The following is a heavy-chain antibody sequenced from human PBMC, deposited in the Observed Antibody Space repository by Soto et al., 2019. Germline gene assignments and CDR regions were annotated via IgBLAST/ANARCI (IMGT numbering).Heavy chain of an antibody. CDR2: IGTGGDT. CDR3: AREVLDSDSRGWHFEY. CDR1: GFTFSTYD. V-gene: IGHV3-13*01. Sequence: EVQLVESGGDLVQPGGSLRLSCAASGFTFSTYDMHWVRQATGKGLEWVSAIGTGGDTYYAGSVKGRFTISRENAKNSLYLQMNSLRAGDTAVYYCAREVLDSDSRGWHFEYWGQGTLVTVSS. D-gene: IGHD6-19*01. J-gene: IGHJ4*02.